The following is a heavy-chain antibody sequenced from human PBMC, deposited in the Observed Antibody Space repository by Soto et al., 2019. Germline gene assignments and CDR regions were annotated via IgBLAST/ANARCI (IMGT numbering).Heavy chain of an antibody. V-gene: IGHV3-23*01. CDR3: AKDREIHRPGGP. J-gene: IGHJ5*02. CDR1: GFTFSSYA. D-gene: IGHD3-10*01. CDR2: ISGSGGST. Sequence: EVQLLESGGGLVQPGGSLRLSCAASGFTFSSYAMSWVRQAPGKGLEWVLAISGSGGSTYYADSVKGRFTISRDNSKNPLYLQMNSLRAEDTAVYYCAKDREIHRPGGPWGQGTLVTVSS.